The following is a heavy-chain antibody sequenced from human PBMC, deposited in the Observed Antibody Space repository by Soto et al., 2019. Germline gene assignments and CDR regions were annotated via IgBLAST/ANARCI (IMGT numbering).Heavy chain of an antibody. Sequence: GGNLIPSSATFCFAVVDYVVNWARQAPGTGLEWVGFIRRKAQRGTPQHAPSVQGRFTISRDDSKTIAYLQMNSLKTEDTAVYYCCRSFLSGPHYCGQGT. CDR3: CRSFLSGPHY. CDR2: IRRKAQRGTP. CDR1: CFAVVDYV. J-gene: IGHJ4*02. V-gene: IGHV3-49*04. D-gene: IGHD3-3*01.